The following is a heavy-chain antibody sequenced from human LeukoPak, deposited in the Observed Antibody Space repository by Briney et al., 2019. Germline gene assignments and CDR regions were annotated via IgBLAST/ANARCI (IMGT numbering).Heavy chain of an antibody. CDR3: ARGPPLRAFDI. CDR2: IYYSGST. J-gene: IGHJ3*02. D-gene: IGHD3-10*01. V-gene: IGHV4-31*03. CDR1: GGSISSGGYY. Sequence: SETPSLTCTVSGGSISSGGYYWSWIRQHPGKGLEWIGYIYYSGSTYYNPSLKSRVTISVDTSKNQFSLKLSSVTAADTAVYYCARGPPLRAFDIWGQGTMVTVSS.